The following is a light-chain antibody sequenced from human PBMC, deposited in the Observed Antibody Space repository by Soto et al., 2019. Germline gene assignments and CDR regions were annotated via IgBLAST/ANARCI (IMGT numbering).Light chain of an antibody. CDR2: GAS. CDR1: QSVTSNY. V-gene: IGKV3-20*01. CDR3: QVYDRSTL. Sequence: EIVLTQSPGTLSLSPGERATLSCRASQSVTSNYLSWYQQKPGQAPRLLIFGASSRATGIPDRFSGSGSGTDFTLTISRLEPEDFAVYYCQVYDRSTLFGGGTKVDIK. J-gene: IGKJ4*01.